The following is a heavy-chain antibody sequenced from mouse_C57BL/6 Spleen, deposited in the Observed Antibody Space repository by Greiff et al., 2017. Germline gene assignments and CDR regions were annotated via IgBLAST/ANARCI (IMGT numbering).Heavy chain of an antibody. CDR2: IYPGDGDT. CDR3: ARGDYDDY. J-gene: IGHJ2*01. CDR1: GYAFSSYW. Sequence: VESGASVKISCKASGYAFSSYWMNWVKQRPGKGLEWIGQIYPGDGDTNYNGKFKGKATLTADKSSSTAYMQLSSLTSEDSAVYFCARGDYDDYWGQGTTLTVSS. V-gene: IGHV1-80*01. D-gene: IGHD2-4*01.